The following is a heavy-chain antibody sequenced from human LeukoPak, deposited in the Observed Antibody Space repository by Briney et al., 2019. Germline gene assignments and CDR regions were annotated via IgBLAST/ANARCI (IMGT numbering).Heavy chain of an antibody. CDR1: GFTFSDHY. CDR2: TRNKANSYTT. J-gene: IGHJ4*02. Sequence: GGSLRLSCVASGFTFSDHYMDWVRQAPGKGLEWVGRTRNKANSYTTEYAASVKGRFTISRDDSKNSLYLQMNSLKTEDTAVYYCARVYSSSWSGSYFDYWGQGTLVTVSS. CDR3: ARVYSSSWSGSYFDY. D-gene: IGHD6-6*01. V-gene: IGHV3-72*01.